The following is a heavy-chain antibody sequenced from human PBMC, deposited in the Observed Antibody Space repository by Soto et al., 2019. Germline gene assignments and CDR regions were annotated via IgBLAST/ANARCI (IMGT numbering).Heavy chain of an antibody. V-gene: IGHV1-18*04. CDR3: ARVAAVAGNDAFDI. D-gene: IGHD6-19*01. J-gene: IGHJ3*02. CDR2: ISAYNGNT. Sequence: ASVKVSCKASGYTFTSYGISCVRQAPGQGLEWMGWISAYNGNTNYAQKLQGRVTMTTDTSTSTAYMELRSLRSDDTAVYYCARVAAVAGNDAFDIWGQGTMVTVSS. CDR1: GYTFTSYG.